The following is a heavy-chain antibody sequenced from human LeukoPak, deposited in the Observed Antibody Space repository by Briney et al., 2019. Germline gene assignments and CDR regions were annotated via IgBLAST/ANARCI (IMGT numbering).Heavy chain of an antibody. Sequence: PGGSLRLSCAASGFNFNSYSLTWVRQAPGKGLEWLAYIPASGSTTFSADSVQGRFTISRDNAKNSLYLQMNSLRAEDTAVYYCARHSQLAAAIDHWGQGTLVSVSS. CDR3: ARHSQLAAAIDH. CDR2: IPASGSTT. J-gene: IGHJ4*02. V-gene: IGHV3-48*04. CDR1: GFNFNSYS. D-gene: IGHD6-13*01.